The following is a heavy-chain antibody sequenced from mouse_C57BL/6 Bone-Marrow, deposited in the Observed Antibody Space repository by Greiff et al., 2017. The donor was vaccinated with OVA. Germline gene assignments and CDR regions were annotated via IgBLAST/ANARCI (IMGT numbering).Heavy chain of an antibody. Sequence: EVKLVESGGGLVKPGGSLKLSCAASGFTFSSYALSWVRQTPEKRLEWVATSSDGGSYTYYPDNVKGRFTISRDNAKNNLYLQMSHLKSEDTAMYYCAREYDSSGSFAYWGQGTLVTVSA. D-gene: IGHD3-2*02. CDR3: AREYDSSGSFAY. CDR2: SSDGGSYT. V-gene: IGHV5-4*01. J-gene: IGHJ3*01. CDR1: GFTFSSYA.